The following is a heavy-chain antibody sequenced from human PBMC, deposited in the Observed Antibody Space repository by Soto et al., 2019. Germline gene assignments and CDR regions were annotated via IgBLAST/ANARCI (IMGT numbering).Heavy chain of an antibody. CDR3: ARASDGYTGLFDY. J-gene: IGHJ4*02. D-gene: IGHD3-9*01. CDR1: GFTFSSYS. CDR2: ISSSSSYI. V-gene: IGHV3-21*01. Sequence: LRLSCAASGFTFSSYSMNWVRQAPGKGLEWVSSISSSSSYIYYADSVKGRFTISRDNAKNSLYLQMNSLRAEDTAVYYCARASDGYTGLFDYWGQGTLVTVSS.